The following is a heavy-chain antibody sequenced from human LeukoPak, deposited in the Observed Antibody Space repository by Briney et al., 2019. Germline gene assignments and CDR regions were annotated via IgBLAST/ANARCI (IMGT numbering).Heavy chain of an antibody. J-gene: IGHJ4*02. V-gene: IGHV3-15*01. D-gene: IGHD3-9*01. CDR1: GFTFSNAW. CDR3: TTVEGSYYDILTGPGTFDY. CDR2: IKSKTDGGTT. Sequence: PGGSLRLSCAASGFTFSNAWMSWVRQAPGKGLEWVGRIKSKTDGGTTDYAEPVKGRFTISRDDSKNTLYLQMNSLKTEDTAVYYCTTVEGSYYDILTGPGTFDYWGQGTLVTVSS.